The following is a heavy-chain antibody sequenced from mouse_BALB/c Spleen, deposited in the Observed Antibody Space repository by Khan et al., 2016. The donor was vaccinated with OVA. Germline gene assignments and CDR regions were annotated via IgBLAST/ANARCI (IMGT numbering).Heavy chain of an antibody. CDR2: ISNSGST. V-gene: IGHV3-2*02. Sequence: EVKLLESGPGLVKPSQSLSLTCTVTGYSITINYSWNWIRQFPGNKLEWMGYISNSGSTTYNPSLKSRISITRDTSKNRFFLQLNSVTTEDTATYCCSSELGRYYAMDYWGQGTSVTVSS. D-gene: IGHD4-1*01. J-gene: IGHJ4*01. CDR3: SSELGRYYAMDY. CDR1: GYSITINYS.